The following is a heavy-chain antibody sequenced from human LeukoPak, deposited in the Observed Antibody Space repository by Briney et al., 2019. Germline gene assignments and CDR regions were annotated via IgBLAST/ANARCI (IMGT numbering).Heavy chain of an antibody. Sequence: SVKVSCKASGYTFTGYYMHWVRQAPGQGLEWMGGIIPIFGTANYAQKFQGRVTITADESTSTAYMELSSLRSEDTAVYYCASRDERGSYYQKTHYYYMDVWGKGTTVTISS. CDR2: IIPIFGTA. CDR1: GYTFTGYY. J-gene: IGHJ6*03. D-gene: IGHD1-26*01. V-gene: IGHV1-69*13. CDR3: ASRDERGSYYQKTHYYYMDV.